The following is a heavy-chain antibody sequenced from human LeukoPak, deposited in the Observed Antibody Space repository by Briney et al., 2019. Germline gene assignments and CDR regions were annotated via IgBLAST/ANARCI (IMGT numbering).Heavy chain of an antibody. CDR1: GFTFSSYA. CDR2: ISGSGGST. J-gene: IGHJ5*02. Sequence: GGSLRLSCAASGFTFSSYAMSWVRQAPGKGLEWVSAISGSGGSTYYADSGKGRFTISRDNSKNTLYLQMNSLRAEDTAVYYCAKDNGPDYGGNRWFDPWGHGTLVTVSS. CDR3: AKDNGPDYGGNRWFDP. D-gene: IGHD4-23*01. V-gene: IGHV3-23*01.